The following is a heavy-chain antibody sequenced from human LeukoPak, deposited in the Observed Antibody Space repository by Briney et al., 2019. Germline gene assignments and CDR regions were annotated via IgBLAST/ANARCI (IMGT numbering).Heavy chain of an antibody. D-gene: IGHD3-3*01. CDR2: INHSGST. V-gene: IGHV4-34*01. CDR3: ARGTGGNDFWSGYYYYYYYYMDV. J-gene: IGHJ6*03. CDR1: GGSFSGYY. Sequence: SETLSLTCAVYGGSFSGYYWSWIRQPPGKGLEWIGEINHSGSTNYNPSLKSRVTISVDTSKNQFSLKLSSVTAADTAVYYCARGTGGNDFWSGYYYYYYYYMDVWGKGTTVTVSS.